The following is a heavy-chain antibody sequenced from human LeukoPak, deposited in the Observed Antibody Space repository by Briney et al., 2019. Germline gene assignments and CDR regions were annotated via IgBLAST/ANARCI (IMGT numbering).Heavy chain of an antibody. Sequence: SETLSLICAVSGGSISSHYWSWIRQPPGKGLAWIGYIYYSGSTNYNPSLKSRVTISVDTSKNQFSLKLSSETASDSAVYYCARVGMATSGALVYWGQGTLVTVSS. J-gene: IGHJ4*02. CDR3: ARVGMATSGALVY. CDR2: IYYSGST. D-gene: IGHD5-24*01. V-gene: IGHV4-59*11. CDR1: GGSISSHY.